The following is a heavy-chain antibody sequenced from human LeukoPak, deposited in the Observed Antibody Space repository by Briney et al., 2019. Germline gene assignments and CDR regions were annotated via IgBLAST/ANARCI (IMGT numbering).Heavy chain of an antibody. CDR1: GFTFSSYS. V-gene: IGHV3-21*01. D-gene: IGHD3-10*01. CDR3: ARVFFTMVRGVKTYYFDY. CDR2: ISSSSSYI. Sequence: VGSLRLSCAASGFTFSSYSMNWVRQAPGKGLEWVSSISSSSSYIYYADSVKGRFTISRDNAKNSLYLQMNSLRAEDTAVYYCARVFFTMVRGVKTYYFDYWGQGTLVTVSS. J-gene: IGHJ4*02.